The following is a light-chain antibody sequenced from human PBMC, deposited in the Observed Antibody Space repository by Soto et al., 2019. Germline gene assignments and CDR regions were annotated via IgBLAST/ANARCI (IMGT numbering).Light chain of an antibody. V-gene: IGKV1-5*03. J-gene: IGKJ3*01. CDR1: QSIGNW. CDR2: KAS. Sequence: QMTQTPSRLSASVGDRVILTCRASQSIGNWLAWYQQKPGKAPKLLIYKASSLESGVPTRFSGSGSGTDFTLTISSLQPEDFATYYCQQYNSYVFGPGTKVDIK. CDR3: QQYNSYV.